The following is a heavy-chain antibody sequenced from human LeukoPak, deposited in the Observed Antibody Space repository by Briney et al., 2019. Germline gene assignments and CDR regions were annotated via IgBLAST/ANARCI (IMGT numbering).Heavy chain of an antibody. J-gene: IGHJ4*02. D-gene: IGHD3-22*01. CDR1: EFIFSTYA. CDR3: ARPYNYDTSAYYFDY. CDR2: ISYDGSNK. Sequence: GRSLRLSCAASEFIFSTYAMHWVRQAPGKGLEWVAVISYDGSNKYYADSVKGRFTFSRDNSKNTLYLQMNSLRAEDTAVYYCARPYNYDTSAYYFDYWGQGTLVTVSS. V-gene: IGHV3-30-3*01.